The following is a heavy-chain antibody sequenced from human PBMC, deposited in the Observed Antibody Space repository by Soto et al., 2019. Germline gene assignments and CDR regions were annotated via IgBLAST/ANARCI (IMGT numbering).Heavy chain of an antibody. D-gene: IGHD6-19*01. V-gene: IGHV3-23*01. Sequence: GGSLRLSCAASGFTFSYYSMSWVRQTPATGLEWVSGVSGGGATTYYAASVKGRFTISRDNSKNALYLQINSLRAEDTAVYYCAKQAGYSSDPFDYWGQGTLVTVSS. CDR1: GFTFSYYS. CDR3: AKQAGYSSDPFDY. J-gene: IGHJ4*02. CDR2: VSGGGATT.